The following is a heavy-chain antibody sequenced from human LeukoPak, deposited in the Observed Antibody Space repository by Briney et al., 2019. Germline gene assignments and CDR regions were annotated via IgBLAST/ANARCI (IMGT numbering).Heavy chain of an antibody. CDR1: GYTFTSYD. Sequence: ASVKVSCKASGYTFTSYDINWVRQATGQGLEWMGWMNPNSGNTGYAQKFQGRVTMTTDTSTSTAYMELRSLRSDDTAVYYCARDPYQYRPDFDYWGQGTLVTVSS. D-gene: IGHD2-2*01. CDR3: ARDPYQYRPDFDY. V-gene: IGHV1-8*01. CDR2: MNPNSGNT. J-gene: IGHJ4*02.